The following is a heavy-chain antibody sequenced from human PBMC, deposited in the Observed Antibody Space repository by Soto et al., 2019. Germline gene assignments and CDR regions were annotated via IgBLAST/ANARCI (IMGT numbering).Heavy chain of an antibody. CDR2: IWYDGSNK. Sequence: QVQLVESGGGVVQPGRSLRLSCAASGFTFSSYGMHWVRHAPGKGLEWVAVIWYDGSNKYYADSVKGRFTISRDNSKNTLYLQMNSLRAEDTAVYYCARDFSDYGDYGWGQGTLVTVSS. V-gene: IGHV3-33*01. CDR1: GFTFSSYG. CDR3: ARDFSDYGDYG. D-gene: IGHD4-17*01. J-gene: IGHJ4*02.